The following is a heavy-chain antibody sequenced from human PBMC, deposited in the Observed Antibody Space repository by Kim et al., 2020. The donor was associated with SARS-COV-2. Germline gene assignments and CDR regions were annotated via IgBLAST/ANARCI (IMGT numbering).Heavy chain of an antibody. CDR3: ARPLSSSSWYDLNY. CDR1: GYTFTSYE. J-gene: IGHJ4*02. D-gene: IGHD6-13*01. V-gene: IGHV1-8*01. CDR2: TNPNSDNT. Sequence: ASVKVSCKASGYTFTSYEINWVRQATGQGLEWMGWTNPNSDNTGYAQKFQGRVTMTSDISIGTAYMELRSLTPEDTAVYYCARPLSSSSWYDLNYWGQGT.